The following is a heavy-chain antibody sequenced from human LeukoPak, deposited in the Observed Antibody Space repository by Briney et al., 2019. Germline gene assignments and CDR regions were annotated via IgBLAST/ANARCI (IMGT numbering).Heavy chain of an antibody. CDR3: ASGFGNYYGSGSYWAFDY. CDR2: IKQDGSEK. V-gene: IGHV3-7*01. Sequence: GGSLRLSCVASGFTFSSYSMNWVRQAPGKGLEWVANIKQDGSEKYYVDSVKGRFTISRDNAKNSLYLQMNSLRAEDTAVYYCASGFGNYYGSGSYWAFDYWGQGTLVTVSS. CDR1: GFTFSSYS. D-gene: IGHD3-10*01. J-gene: IGHJ4*02.